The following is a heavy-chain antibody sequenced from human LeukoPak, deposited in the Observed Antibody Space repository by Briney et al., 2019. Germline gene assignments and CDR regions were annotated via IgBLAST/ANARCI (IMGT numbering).Heavy chain of an antibody. CDR1: GYTFTSYD. CDR3: ARGRSKSLGTVNAFIH. Sequence: ASVKVSCKASGYTFTSYDINWVRQATGQGLEWMGWMNPNSGNTGCAQKFQGRVTMTRNTSISTAYMELSSLRSEDTAVYYCARGRSKSLGTVNAFIHWGQGTLVTVSS. V-gene: IGHV1-8*01. D-gene: IGHD4-17*01. J-gene: IGHJ4*02. CDR2: MNPNSGNT.